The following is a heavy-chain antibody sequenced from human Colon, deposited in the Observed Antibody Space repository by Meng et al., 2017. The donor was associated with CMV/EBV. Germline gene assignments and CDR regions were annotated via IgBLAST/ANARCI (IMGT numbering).Heavy chain of an antibody. V-gene: IGHV4-61*01. CDR3: ARGAKIFGVVRKGYYYGMDV. Sequence: SETLSLTCTVSGGSVSSGSYYWSWIRQPPGKGLEWIGFTYYSGSTNYNPSLKSRVPISVDTSKNQFSLKLSSVTAADTAVYYCARGAKIFGVVRKGYYYGMDVWGQGTTVTVSS. J-gene: IGHJ6*02. CDR2: TYYSGST. D-gene: IGHD3-3*01. CDR1: GGSVSSGSYY.